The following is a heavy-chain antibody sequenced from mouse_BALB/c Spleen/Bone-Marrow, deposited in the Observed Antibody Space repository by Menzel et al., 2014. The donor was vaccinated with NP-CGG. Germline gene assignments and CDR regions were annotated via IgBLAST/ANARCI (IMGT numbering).Heavy chain of an antibody. CDR2: IRNKAYGDTT. CDR1: GFTFSDYY. D-gene: IGHD2-4*01. CDR3: ATGIDYESDGAGTMDY. V-gene: IGHV7-3*02. J-gene: IGHJ4*01. Sequence: EVKVEESGGGLVQPGGSLRLSCATSGFTFSDYYISWVRQPPGKALEWLGFIRNKAYGDTTEYSASVKGRFTISRGNSQSILYLQMNTLRAEDSGTYYWATGIDYESDGAGTMDYWGQGTSVTVSS.